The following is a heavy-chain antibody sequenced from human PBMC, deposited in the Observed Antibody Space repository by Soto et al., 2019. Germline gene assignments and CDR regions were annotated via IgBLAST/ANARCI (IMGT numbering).Heavy chain of an antibody. CDR3: ARSPEATVTAFDY. V-gene: IGHV4-31*03. J-gene: IGHJ4*02. CDR2: IYYSGST. Sequence: QVQLQESGPGRVKPSQTLSLTCTVSGGSISSGGYYWSWIRQHPGKGLEWIGYIYYSGSTYYNPSLKSRVTISVDASKNQFSLKLSSVTAADTAVYYCARSPEATVTAFDYWGQGTLVTVSS. D-gene: IGHD4-17*01. CDR1: GGSISSGGYY.